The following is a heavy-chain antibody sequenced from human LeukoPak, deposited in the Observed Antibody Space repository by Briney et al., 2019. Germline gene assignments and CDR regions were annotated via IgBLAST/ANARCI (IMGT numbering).Heavy chain of an antibody. V-gene: IGHV3-30*18. CDR1: GFTISTYG. D-gene: IGHD4-11*01. CDR2: ISYDGSNT. CDR3: AKDNYSLLGP. Sequence: GGSLRLSCAASGFTISTYGMTWVRQAPGKGLEWVALISYDGSNTYYADSVRGRFTISRDNSKNTLYLQMNSLRAEDTAVYYCAKDNYSLLGPWGQGTLVTVSS. J-gene: IGHJ5*02.